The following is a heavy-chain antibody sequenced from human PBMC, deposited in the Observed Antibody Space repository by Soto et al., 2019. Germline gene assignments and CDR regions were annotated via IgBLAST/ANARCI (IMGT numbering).Heavy chain of an antibody. Sequence: PSETLSLTCTVSGGSISSGGYYWSWIRQHPGKGLEWIGYIYYSGSTYYNPSLKSRVTISVDASKNQFSLKLSSVTAADTAVYYCASVLSSWVDYWGQGTLVTVSS. D-gene: IGHD6-13*01. CDR1: GGSISSGGYY. CDR2: IYYSGST. J-gene: IGHJ4*02. V-gene: IGHV4-31*03. CDR3: ASVLSSWVDY.